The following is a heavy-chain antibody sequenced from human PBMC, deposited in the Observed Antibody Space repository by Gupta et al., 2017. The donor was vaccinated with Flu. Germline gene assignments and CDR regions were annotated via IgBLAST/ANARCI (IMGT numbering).Heavy chain of an antibody. J-gene: IGHJ4*02. D-gene: IGHD2-15*01. CDR2: ISSSSSYI. CDR3: TRAWDCSGGSCYSDY. Sequence: GFTFSSYGMNWVRQAPGKGLEWVSSISSSSSYIYYADSVRGRFTISRDNAENSLYLQMNSLRAEDTAVYYCTRAWDCSGGSCYSDYWGQGVLVTVSS. V-gene: IGHV3-21*01. CDR1: GFTFSSYG.